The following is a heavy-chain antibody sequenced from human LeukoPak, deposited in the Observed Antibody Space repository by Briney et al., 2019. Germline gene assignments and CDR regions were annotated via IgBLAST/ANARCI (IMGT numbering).Heavy chain of an antibody. CDR3: AIGYTSGYYSY. J-gene: IGHJ4*02. V-gene: IGHV1-69*05. Sequence: GASVTVSCKASGGTFSSYTISWVRQAPGQGLEWMGGIIPIFAAANYAQNFQGRVTITTDESRSTPYMEVSSLRSEDTAVYYCAIGYTSGYYSYWGQGTLVTVSS. CDR2: IIPIFAAA. CDR1: GGTFSSYT. D-gene: IGHD3-22*01.